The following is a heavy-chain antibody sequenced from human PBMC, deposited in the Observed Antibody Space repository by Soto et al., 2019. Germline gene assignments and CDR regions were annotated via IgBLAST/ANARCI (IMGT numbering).Heavy chain of an antibody. Sequence: EVQLVESGGGLVKPGGSLRLSCAASGFTFSSYSMNWVRQAPGKGLEWVSATSSSGSYIYYADSVKGRFTISRDNAKNSLEHQMNELRSEDTAVYYWAKDTAGRIQLLRDNYYYYYMGVWGKGTTVTVSS. V-gene: IGHV3-21*01. D-gene: IGHD2-2*01. CDR3: AKDTAGRIQLLRDNYYYYYMGV. J-gene: IGHJ6*03. CDR2: TSSSGSYI. CDR1: GFTFSSYS.